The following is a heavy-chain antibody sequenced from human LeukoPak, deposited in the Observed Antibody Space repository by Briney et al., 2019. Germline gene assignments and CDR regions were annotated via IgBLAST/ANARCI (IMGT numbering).Heavy chain of an antibody. Sequence: SQTLSLTCAVSGGSISSGGYSWSWIRQPPGKGLEWIGYIYHSGSTYYNPSLKSRVTISVDTSKNQFSLKLSSVTAADTAVYYCARRDSTWYAHWGQGTLVTVSS. CDR2: IYHSGST. D-gene: IGHD2/OR15-2a*01. CDR3: ARRDSTWYAH. CDR1: GGSISSGGYS. J-gene: IGHJ5*02. V-gene: IGHV4-30-2*03.